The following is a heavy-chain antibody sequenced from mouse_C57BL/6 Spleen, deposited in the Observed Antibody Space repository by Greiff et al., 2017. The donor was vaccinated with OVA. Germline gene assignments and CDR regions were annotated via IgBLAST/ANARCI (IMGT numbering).Heavy chain of an antibody. CDR3: ARHGGYGYDDAMDY. V-gene: IGHV5-2*01. CDR2: INSDGGST. CDR1: EYEFPSHD. J-gene: IGHJ4*01. D-gene: IGHD2-2*01. Sequence: EVKVVESGGGLVQPGESLKLSCESNEYEFPSHDMSWVRKTPEKRLELVAAINSDGGSTYYPDTMERRFIISRDNTKKTLYLQMSSLRSEDTALYYCARHGGYGYDDAMDYWGQGTSVTVSS.